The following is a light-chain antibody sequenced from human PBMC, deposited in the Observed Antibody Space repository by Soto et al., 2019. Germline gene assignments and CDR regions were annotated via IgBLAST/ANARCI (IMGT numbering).Light chain of an antibody. CDR3: QQYHNSPRT. Sequence: EIVLTQSPGTLSLSPWERATLSCRASQSISSNYLAWYQQKPGQAPRLLIYGASNRAAGIPDRFSGSGSETDFTLTISRLEPVDFAVYSCQQYHNSPRTFGQGTKVEV. CDR1: QSISSNY. CDR2: GAS. V-gene: IGKV3-20*01. J-gene: IGKJ1*01.